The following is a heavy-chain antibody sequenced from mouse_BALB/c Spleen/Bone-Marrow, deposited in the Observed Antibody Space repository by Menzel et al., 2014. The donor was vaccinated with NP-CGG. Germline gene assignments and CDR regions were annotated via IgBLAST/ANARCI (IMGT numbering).Heavy chain of an antibody. CDR2: IYPGDGDT. V-gene: IGHV1-87*01. CDR3: ARGRNSHGSSYYFDY. J-gene: IGHJ2*01. CDR1: GYTFTSYW. D-gene: IGHD1-1*01. Sequence: VQLVESGAELARPGASVKLSCKASGYTFTSYWMQWVKQRPGQGLEWIGAIYPGDGDTRYTQKFKGKVTLTADKSSSTAYMQLSSLASEDSAVYYCARGRNSHGSSYYFDYWGQGTTLTVSS.